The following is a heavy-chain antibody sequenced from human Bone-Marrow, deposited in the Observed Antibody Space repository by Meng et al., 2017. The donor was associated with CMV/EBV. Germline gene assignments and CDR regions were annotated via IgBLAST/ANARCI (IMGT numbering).Heavy chain of an antibody. CDR1: GFTFSSYE. CDR2: ISSSGSTI. V-gene: IGHV3-48*03. J-gene: IGHJ6*02. Sequence: GESLKISCAASGFTFSSYEMNWVRQAPGKGLEWVSYISSSGSTIYYADSVKGRFTISRDTSKNTLYLQMNSLRAEDTAVYYCASCRSNGGDCYSNYYYYGMDVWGQGTTVTVSS. CDR3: ASCRSNGGDCYSNYYYYGMDV. D-gene: IGHD2-21*01.